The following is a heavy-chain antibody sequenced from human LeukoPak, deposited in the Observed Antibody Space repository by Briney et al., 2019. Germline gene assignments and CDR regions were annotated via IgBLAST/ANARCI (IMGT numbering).Heavy chain of an antibody. J-gene: IGHJ4*02. CDR2: IYPRDSDT. D-gene: IGHD4-11*01. CDR1: GYKFTNYW. Sequence: GESLKISCKGSGYKFTNYWIAWVLQMPGQGLEWLVIIYPRDSDTRYSPSFQGQVSISVDTSTDTAYLQWSSVKASDTAMYYCARLLAAPYYINFRGQGTLVTVSS. CDR3: ARLLAAPYYINF. V-gene: IGHV5-51*01.